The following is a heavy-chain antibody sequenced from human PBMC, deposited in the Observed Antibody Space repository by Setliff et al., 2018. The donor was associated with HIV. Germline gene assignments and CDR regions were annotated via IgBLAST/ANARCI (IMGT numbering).Heavy chain of an antibody. J-gene: IGHJ3*01. CDR3: ATFLRSGELSLFPDGFNL. CDR1: GGSFYTYA. Sequence: SVKVSCKASGGSFYTYAFTWVRQAPGQGLEWVGGIVPVFRTVNYAQKLQGRVTITADESTSTSYMELNSLTSDDTAVYYCATFLRSGELSLFPDGFNLWGQGTLVTVSS. CDR2: IVPVFRTV. V-gene: IGHV1-69*13. D-gene: IGHD3-16*02.